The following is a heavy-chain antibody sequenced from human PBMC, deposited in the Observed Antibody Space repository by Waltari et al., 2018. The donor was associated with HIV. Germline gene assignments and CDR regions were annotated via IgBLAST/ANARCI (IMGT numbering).Heavy chain of an antibody. V-gene: IGHV3-15*01. CDR2: IKSKTDGGTT. D-gene: IGHD3-22*01. CDR3: TTKYYYDSSGYYYDAFDI. J-gene: IGHJ3*02. CDR1: GFTFSNAW. Sequence: EVQLVESGGGLVKPGGSLRLSCAASGFTFSNAWMSWVRQAPGKGLEWFGRIKSKTDGGTTDDAAPVKGRFTISRDDSKNTLYLQMNSLKTEDTAVYYCTTKYYYDSSGYYYDAFDIWGQGTMVTVSS.